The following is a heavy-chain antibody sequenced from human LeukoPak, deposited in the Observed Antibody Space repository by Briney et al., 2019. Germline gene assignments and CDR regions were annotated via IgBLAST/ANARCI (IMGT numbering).Heavy chain of an antibody. CDR3: AELGITMIGGV. D-gene: IGHD3-10*02. V-gene: IGHV3-30*18. CDR2: ISYDGTNK. CDR1: GFTFSSYG. J-gene: IGHJ6*04. Sequence: GRSLRLSCAASGFTFSSYGMHWVRQAPGKGLEWVAVISYDGTNKYYADSVKGRFTISRDNAKNSLYLQMNSLRAEDTAVYYCAELGITMIGGVWGKGTTVTISS.